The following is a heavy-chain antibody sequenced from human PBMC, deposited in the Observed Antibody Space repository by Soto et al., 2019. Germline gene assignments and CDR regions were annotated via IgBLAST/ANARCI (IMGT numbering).Heavy chain of an antibody. V-gene: IGHV1-2*02. CDR3: ARERYQVISDGMDV. Sequence: ASVKVSCKAPGYTFTGYYIHWVREAPGQGLEWMGWINPQTGGTSYAQKFQGRVTLSRDTSINTAYLELSRLRFDDAAVYFCARERYQVISDGMDVWGQGTTVTVSS. CDR1: GYTFTGYY. D-gene: IGHD2-2*01. CDR2: INPQTGGT. J-gene: IGHJ6*02.